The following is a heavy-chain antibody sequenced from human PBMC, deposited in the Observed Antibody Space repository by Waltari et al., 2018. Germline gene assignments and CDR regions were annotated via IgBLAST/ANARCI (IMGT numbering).Heavy chain of an antibody. V-gene: IGHV3-33*05. CDR2: IQYDGSIK. D-gene: IGHD6-13*01. Sequence: QVHVVESGGGVVQPGGSLRLSCEASGFTRGTYGMHWVRQAPGKGLEWVAVIQYDGSIKNYADSVKGRFTISRENSKNTLYLEMKSLRAEDTAVYYCAREYSRICFHALDGWGQGTAVTVSS. CDR1: GFTRGTYG. CDR3: AREYSRICFHALDG. J-gene: IGHJ6*02.